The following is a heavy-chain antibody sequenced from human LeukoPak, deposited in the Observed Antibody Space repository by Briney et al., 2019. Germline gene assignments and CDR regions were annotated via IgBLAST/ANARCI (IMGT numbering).Heavy chain of an antibody. CDR2: TSGSGGST. D-gene: IGHD6-13*01. J-gene: IGHJ4*02. CDR3: AKAGYGSSWYVPDY. Sequence: AGSLRLSCAASGFTFSSYAMSWVRQAPGKGLEWVSATSGSGGSTYYADSVKGRFTISRDNSKNTLYLQMNSLRAEDTAVYYCAKAGYGSSWYVPDYWGQGTLVTVSS. CDR1: GFTFSSYA. V-gene: IGHV3-23*01.